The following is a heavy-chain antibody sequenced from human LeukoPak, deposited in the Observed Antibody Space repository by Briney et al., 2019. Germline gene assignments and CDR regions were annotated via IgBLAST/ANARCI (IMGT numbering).Heavy chain of an antibody. CDR1: GASIKNYY. CDR3: AKDWELGS. CDR2: TYLSGNT. D-gene: IGHD1-26*01. Sequence: PSETLSPTCSVSGASIKNYYWNWIRQPPGEGLEWIGNTYLSGNTNYNPSLKGRVTISLDTSKSQFSLKMSSVTAADTAVYYCAKDWELGSWGQGTLVTISS. V-gene: IGHV4-59*01. J-gene: IGHJ5*02.